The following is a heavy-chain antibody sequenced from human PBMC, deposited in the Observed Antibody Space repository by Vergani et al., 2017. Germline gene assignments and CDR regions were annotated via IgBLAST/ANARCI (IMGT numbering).Heavy chain of an antibody. CDR2: ISSSSSTI. V-gene: IGHV3-48*02. D-gene: IGHD3-10*01. CDR1: GFTFSSYS. Sequence: EVQLVESGGGLVQPGGSLRLSCAASGFTFSSYSMNWVRQAPGKGLEWVSYISSSSSTIYYADSVKGRFTISRDNAKNPLYLQMNSLRDEDTAVYYCARVQVRGVYYYGMDVWGQGTTVTVSS. J-gene: IGHJ6*02. CDR3: ARVQVRGVYYYGMDV.